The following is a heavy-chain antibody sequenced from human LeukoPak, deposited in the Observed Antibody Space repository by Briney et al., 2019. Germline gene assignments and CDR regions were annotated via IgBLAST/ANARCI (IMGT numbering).Heavy chain of an antibody. V-gene: IGHV3-23*01. Sequence: GGSLRLSCAASGFTFSSYAMSWVRQAPGKGLEWVSAISGSGGSTYYADSVKGRFTISRDNSKNTLYLQMNSLRAEDTAVYYCAKMRGYYGSGSYYNLYGMDVWGQGTTVAVSS. D-gene: IGHD3-10*01. CDR1: GFTFSSYA. CDR2: ISGSGGST. CDR3: AKMRGYYGSGSYYNLYGMDV. J-gene: IGHJ6*02.